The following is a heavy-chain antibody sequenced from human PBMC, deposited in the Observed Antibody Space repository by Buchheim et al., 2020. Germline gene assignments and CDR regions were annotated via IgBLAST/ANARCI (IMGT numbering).Heavy chain of an antibody. V-gene: IGHV3-30*18. CDR3: AKDHHSSGWYYFDY. CDR2: ISFDGSDK. Sequence: QVQLVESGEHVVQPGRSLRLPCAASGCTFSRYGMHWVRQAPGKGLEWVAIISFDGSDKKYADSAKGRFTTSRDNSKNTLYLQMNSLRAEDTAVYYCAKDHHSSGWYYFDYWGQGTL. J-gene: IGHJ4*02. CDR1: GCTFSRYG. D-gene: IGHD6-19*01.